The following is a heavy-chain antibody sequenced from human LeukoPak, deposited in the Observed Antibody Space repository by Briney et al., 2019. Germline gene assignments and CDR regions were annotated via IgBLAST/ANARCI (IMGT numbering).Heavy chain of an antibody. J-gene: IGHJ4*02. CDR1: GFTFSSYS. CDR3: AKQFLWFGELSHFDY. V-gene: IGHV3-48*04. CDR2: ISSSGSTI. D-gene: IGHD3-10*01. Sequence: GGSLRLSCAASGFTFSSYSMNWVRQAPGKGLEWVSYISSSGSTIYYADSVKGRFTISRDNAKNSLYVQMNSLRAEDTAVYYCAKQFLWFGELSHFDYWGQGTLVTVSS.